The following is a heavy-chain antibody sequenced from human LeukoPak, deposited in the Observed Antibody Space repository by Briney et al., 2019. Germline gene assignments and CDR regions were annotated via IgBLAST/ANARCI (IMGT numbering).Heavy chain of an antibody. D-gene: IGHD1-26*01. J-gene: IGHJ4*02. CDR1: GYTFTSYY. V-gene: IGHV1-46*03. Sequence: VASVKVSCKASGYTFTSYYMHWVRQPPGQGLEWMGIINPSGGSTSYAQKFQGRVTMTRDMSTSTVYMELSSLRSEDTAVYYCTRHDVIVGATQRGDYWGQGTLVTVSS. CDR3: TRHDVIVGATQRGDY. CDR2: INPSGGST.